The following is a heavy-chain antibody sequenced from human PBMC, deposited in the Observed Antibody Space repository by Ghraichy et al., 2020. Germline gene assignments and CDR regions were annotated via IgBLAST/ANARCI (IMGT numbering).Heavy chain of an antibody. CDR3: TTVSGYSGYDFEWNGVYYYGMDV. CDR1: GFTFSNAW. V-gene: IGHV3-15*01. D-gene: IGHD5-12*01. J-gene: IGHJ6*02. CDR2: IKSKTDGGTT. Sequence: GESLNISCAASGFTFSNAWMSWVRQAPGKGLEWVGRIKSKTDGGTTDYAAPVKGRFTISRDDSKNTLYLQMNSLKTEDTAVYYCTTVSGYSGYDFEWNGVYYYGMDVWGQGTTVTVSS.